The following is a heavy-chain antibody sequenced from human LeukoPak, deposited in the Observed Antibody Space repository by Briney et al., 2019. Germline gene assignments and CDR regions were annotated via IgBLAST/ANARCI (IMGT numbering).Heavy chain of an antibody. Sequence: ASVKVSCKASGGTFSSYAISWVRQAPGQGLEWMGGIIPIFGTANYAQKFQGRVTITADESTSTAYMELSSLRSEDTAVYYCARAHYDSSGYHDAFDIWGQGTMVTVSS. CDR2: IIPIFGTA. CDR1: GGTFSSYA. V-gene: IGHV1-69*13. D-gene: IGHD3-22*01. CDR3: ARAHYDSSGYHDAFDI. J-gene: IGHJ3*02.